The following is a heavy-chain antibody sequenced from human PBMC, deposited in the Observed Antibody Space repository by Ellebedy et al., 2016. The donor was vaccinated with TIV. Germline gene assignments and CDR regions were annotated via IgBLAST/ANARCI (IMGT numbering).Heavy chain of an antibody. Sequence: MPSETLSLTCTVPGGSIRTSIYYWGWIRQPTGQGLEWIGTMSYSGSTYYNPSLKSRVTISVDTSKNQFSLKLSSVTAADAAVYYCARDEYNISWFKYWGQGTLVTVSS. D-gene: IGHD6-13*01. J-gene: IGHJ4*02. CDR2: MSYSGST. CDR1: GGSIRTSIYY. V-gene: IGHV4-39*07. CDR3: ARDEYNISWFKY.